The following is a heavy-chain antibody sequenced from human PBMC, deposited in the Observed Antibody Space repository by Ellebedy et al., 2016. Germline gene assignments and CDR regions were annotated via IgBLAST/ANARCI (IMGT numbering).Heavy chain of an antibody. J-gene: IGHJ4*02. CDR3: AKDRDDAGDFVFDS. CDR1: GLPFSTFF. V-gene: IGHV3-21*04. CDR2: ISSSSSYI. Sequence: GGSLRLXCAVSGLPFSTFFMSWVRQAPGKGLEWVASISSSSSYIYYADSVKGRFTISRDDPKSTLYLQMNNLRAEDTAVYYCAKDRDDAGDFVFDSWGQGTLVTVSS. D-gene: IGHD4-17*01.